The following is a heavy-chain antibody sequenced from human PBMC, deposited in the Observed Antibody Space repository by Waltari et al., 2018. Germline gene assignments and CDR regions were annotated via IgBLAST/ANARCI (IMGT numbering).Heavy chain of an antibody. CDR1: GGSFSGYY. CDR2: INHSGST. Sequence: QVQLQQWGAGLLKPSETLSLTCAVYGGSFSGYYWSWIRQPPGKGLEWMGEINHSGSTNYNPSLKSRVTISVDTSKNQFSLKLSSVTAADTAVYYCARGRWGYCSSTSCYATATGSYGMDVWGQGTTVTVSS. V-gene: IGHV4-34*01. CDR3: ARGRWGYCSSTSCYATATGSYGMDV. J-gene: IGHJ6*02. D-gene: IGHD2-2*01.